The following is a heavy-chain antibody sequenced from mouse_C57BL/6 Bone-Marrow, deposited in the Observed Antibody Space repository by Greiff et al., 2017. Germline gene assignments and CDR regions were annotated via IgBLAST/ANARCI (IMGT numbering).Heavy chain of an antibody. CDR3: ARMGDSNSLDC. CDR2: IWWDDDK. Sequence: QVTLKVSGPGILQPSQTLSLTCSFSGFSLSTFGMGVGWIRQPSGQGLEWLAHIWWDDDKYYNPALKSRPTISKDTSKNHVFLKIANVYTADTATYYCARMGDSNSLDCWGQGTTLTVSS. V-gene: IGHV8-8*01. CDR1: GFSLSTFGMG. J-gene: IGHJ2*01. D-gene: IGHD2-5*01.